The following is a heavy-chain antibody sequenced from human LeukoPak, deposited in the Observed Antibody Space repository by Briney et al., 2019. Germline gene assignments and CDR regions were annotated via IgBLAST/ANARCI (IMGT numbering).Heavy chain of an antibody. J-gene: IGHJ4*02. CDR3: ARDGERITMVRGMTGRFDY. CDR1: GGTFSSYA. D-gene: IGHD3-10*01. Sequence: GASVKVSCKASGGTFSSYAISWVRQAPGQGLEWMGGIIPIFGTANYAQKFQGRVTITADESTSTAYMELSSLRSEDTAVYYCARDGERITMVRGMTGRFDYWGQGTLVTVSS. CDR2: IIPIFGTA. V-gene: IGHV1-69*13.